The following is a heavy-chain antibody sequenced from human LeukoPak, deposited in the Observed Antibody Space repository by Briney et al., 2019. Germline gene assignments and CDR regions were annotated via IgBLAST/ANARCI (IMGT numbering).Heavy chain of an antibody. CDR1: GFTFSNYA. CDR2: ISYDGSNK. J-gene: IGHJ4*02. D-gene: IGHD2-15*01. Sequence: GGSLRLSCAASGFTFSNYAMNWVRQAPGKGLEWVAVISYDGSNKYYADSVKGRFTISRDNSKNTLYLQMNSLRAEDTAVYYCAKDVCGSCYSVDYWGQGTLVSVSS. V-gene: IGHV3-30*18. CDR3: AKDVCGSCYSVDY.